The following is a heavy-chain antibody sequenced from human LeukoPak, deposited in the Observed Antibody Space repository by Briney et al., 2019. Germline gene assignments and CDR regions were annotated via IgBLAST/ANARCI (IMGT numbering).Heavy chain of an antibody. V-gene: IGHV3-53*01. J-gene: IGHJ3*02. D-gene: IGHD3-22*01. CDR2: IYSGGST. CDR1: GFTVSSNY. Sequence: PGGSLRLSCAASGFTVSSNYINWVRQAPGKGLEWVSVIYSGGSTYYADSVKGRFTISRDNAKNSLYLQMNSLRAEDTAVYYCARDRQEVTMIVVVPDAFDIWGQGTMVTVSS. CDR3: ARDRQEVTMIVVVPDAFDI.